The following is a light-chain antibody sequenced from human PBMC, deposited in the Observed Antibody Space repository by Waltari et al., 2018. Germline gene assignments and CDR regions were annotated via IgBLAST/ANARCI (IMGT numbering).Light chain of an antibody. CDR3: QQYDTSPAT. CDR2: GAL. J-gene: IGKJ2*01. CDR1: QSLQVAY. Sequence: EIVLTQSPGTLSLSPGEKATLSCRASQSLQVAYVAWYQQKSGHAPRLLIYGALYRAADIPDRFSGIGSGTDFTLTITRLEPEDFAVYYCQQYDTSPATFGQGTKVEMK. V-gene: IGKV3-20*01.